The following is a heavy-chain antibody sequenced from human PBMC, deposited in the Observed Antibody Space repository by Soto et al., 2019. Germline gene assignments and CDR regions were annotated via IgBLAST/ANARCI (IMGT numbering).Heavy chain of an antibody. CDR3: ARGRSDTMVRGEKQGDAPNWFGP. CDR1: GGSISSGGYY. Sequence: SETLSLTCTVSGGSISSGGYYWSWIRQHPGKGLEWIGYIYYSGSTYYNPSLKSRVTISVDTSKNQFSLKLSSVTAADTAVYYCARGRSDTMVRGEKQGDAPNWFGPWGQGTLVTVSS. J-gene: IGHJ5*02. D-gene: IGHD3-10*01. CDR2: IYYSGST. V-gene: IGHV4-31*03.